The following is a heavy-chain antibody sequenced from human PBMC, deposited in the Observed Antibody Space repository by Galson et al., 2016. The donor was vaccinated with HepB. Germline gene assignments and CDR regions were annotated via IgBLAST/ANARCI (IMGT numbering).Heavy chain of an antibody. V-gene: IGHV5-51*01. Sequence: QSGAEVKKPGESLKISCKASGYTFTNYWIGWVRQMPGKRLEWMGIIYPGDSDTRYSPSFQGQVTISADKSIATAYLQWSSLEASDTAIYYCARHPKYYESTGYFYGGPGTLVTVSS. J-gene: IGHJ4*02. CDR3: ARHPKYYESTGYFY. D-gene: IGHD3-9*01. CDR2: IYPGDSDT. CDR1: GYTFTNYW.